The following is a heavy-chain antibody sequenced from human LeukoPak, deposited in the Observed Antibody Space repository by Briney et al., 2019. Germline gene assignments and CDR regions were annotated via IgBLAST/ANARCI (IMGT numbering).Heavy chain of an antibody. CDR1: GYTFTSYG. CDR3: ARDKKVRISSSWYDYYYGVDV. CDR2: ISAYNGNT. D-gene: IGHD6-13*01. V-gene: IGHV1-18*01. J-gene: IGHJ6*02. Sequence: GASVKVSCKASGYTFTSYGISWVRQAPGQGLEWMGWISAYNGNTNYAQKLQGRVTMTTDTSTSTAYMELRSLRSDDTAVYYCARDKKVRISSSWYDYYYGVDVWGQGTTVTVSS.